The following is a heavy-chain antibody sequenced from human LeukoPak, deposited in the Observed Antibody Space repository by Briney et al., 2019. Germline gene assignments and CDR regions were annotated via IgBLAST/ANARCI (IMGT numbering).Heavy chain of an antibody. V-gene: IGHV4-61*02. D-gene: IGHD5-24*01. Sequence: SQTLSLTCTVSGGSISSTNYYWTWIRQPAGKGLEWIGRIYSLGSTNYNPSLKSRVTISVDTPKNQLSLKLSSVTAADTAVYYCARREGYNFDYWGQGTLVTVSS. J-gene: IGHJ4*02. CDR2: IYSLGST. CDR3: ARREGYNFDY. CDR1: GGSISSTNYY.